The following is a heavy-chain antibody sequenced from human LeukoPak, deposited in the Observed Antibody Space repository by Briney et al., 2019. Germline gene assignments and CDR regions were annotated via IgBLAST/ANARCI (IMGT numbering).Heavy chain of an antibody. J-gene: IGHJ6*02. CDR1: GFTFSSYA. Sequence: GGSLRLSCAASGFTFSSYAMSWVHQAPGKGLEWVSTISGSGGSTYYADSVKGRFTISRDNSKNTLYLQMNGLRAEDTAVYYCARYCSGGSCSVGVMVYGMDVWGQGTTVTVSS. V-gene: IGHV3-23*01. D-gene: IGHD2-15*01. CDR2: ISGSGGST. CDR3: ARYCSGGSCSVGVMVYGMDV.